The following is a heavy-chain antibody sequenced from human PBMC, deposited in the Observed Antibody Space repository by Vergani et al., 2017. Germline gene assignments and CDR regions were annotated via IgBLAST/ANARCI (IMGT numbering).Heavy chain of an antibody. Sequence: QVQLQESGPRLVRPSQTLSLTCTVSGGSINTGAYYWSWIRQPAGKGLEWIGRVYTSGMTNYNPSLKSQVTILVDRSKSQLSLKLTSVTAGDTAVYFCARDLSYYYGSGSDDYNPYYYEGMDVWGPGTTVTVSS. CDR1: GGSINTGAYY. CDR2: VYTSGMT. J-gene: IGHJ6*02. D-gene: IGHD3-10*01. V-gene: IGHV4-61*02. CDR3: ARDLSYYYGSGSDDYNPYYYEGMDV.